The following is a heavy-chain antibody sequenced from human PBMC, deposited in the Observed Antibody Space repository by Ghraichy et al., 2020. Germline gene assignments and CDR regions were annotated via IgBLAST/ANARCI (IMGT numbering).Heavy chain of an antibody. V-gene: IGHV3-30-3*01. CDR3: ARVWRGYDFWRGYFDY. J-gene: IGHJ4*02. CDR2: ISYDGSNK. Sequence: GGSLRLSCAASGFTFSSYAMHWVRQAPGKGLEWVAVISYDGSNKYYADSVKGRFTISRDNSKNTLYLQMNSLRAEDTAVYYCARVWRGYDFWRGYFDYWGQGTLVTVSS. D-gene: IGHD3-3*01. CDR1: GFTFSSYA.